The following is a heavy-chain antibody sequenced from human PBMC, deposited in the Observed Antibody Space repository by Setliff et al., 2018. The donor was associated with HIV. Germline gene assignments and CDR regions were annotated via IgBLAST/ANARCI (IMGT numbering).Heavy chain of an antibody. CDR1: GASISNSNSY. CDR3: ARVESRSWFYWYFDL. Sequence: SETLSLTCTVYGASISNSNSYWGWIRQPPGKRLEWLGSIYHSGSTYYKSSLKSRVTISVDTSKNQFSLKLSSVTAADTAVYYCARVESRSWFYWYFDLWGRGTLVTVSS. D-gene: IGHD1-26*01. J-gene: IGHJ2*01. CDR2: IYHSGST. V-gene: IGHV4-39*07.